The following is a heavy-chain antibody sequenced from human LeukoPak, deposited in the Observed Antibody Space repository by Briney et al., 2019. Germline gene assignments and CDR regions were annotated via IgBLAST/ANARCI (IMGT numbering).Heavy chain of an antibody. CDR2: ISSSSSTI. Sequence: GGSLRLSCAASGFTFSSYSMNWVCQAPGKGLEWVSYISSSSSTIYYADSVKGRFTISRDNAKNSLYLQMNSLRAEDTAVYYCARAPGGATTREDYYYYYYMDVWGKGTTVTVSS. CDR3: ARAPGGATTREDYYYYYYMDV. V-gene: IGHV3-48*01. D-gene: IGHD1-26*01. J-gene: IGHJ6*03. CDR1: GFTFSSYS.